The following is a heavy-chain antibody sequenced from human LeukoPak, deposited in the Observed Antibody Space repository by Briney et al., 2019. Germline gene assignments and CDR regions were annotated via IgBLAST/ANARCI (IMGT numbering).Heavy chain of an antibody. J-gene: IGHJ6*04. CDR1: GFTFSSYS. CDR2: ISAISSSST. Sequence: GGSLRLSCAASGFTFSSYSMNWVRQAPGKGLEWVSYISAISSSSTYYADSVKGRFTISRDNAKNSLYLQMNSLRAEGTAVYYCVELGITMIGGVWGKGPTVTICS. CDR3: VELGITMIGGV. D-gene: IGHD3-10*02. V-gene: IGHV3-48*04.